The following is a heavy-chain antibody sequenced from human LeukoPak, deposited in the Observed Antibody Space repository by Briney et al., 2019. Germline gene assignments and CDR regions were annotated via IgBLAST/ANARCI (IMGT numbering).Heavy chain of an antibody. CDR2: ISYDGSNK. CDR3: AKDRSIGYYYDSSGYPY. V-gene: IGHV3-30*18. J-gene: IGHJ4*02. D-gene: IGHD3-22*01. Sequence: GRSLRLSCAASGFTFSSYGMRWVRQAPGKGLEWVAVISYDGSNKYYADSVKGRFTISRDNSKNTLYLQMNSLRAEDTAVYYCAKDRSIGYYYDSSGYPYWGQGTLVTVSS. CDR1: GFTFSSYG.